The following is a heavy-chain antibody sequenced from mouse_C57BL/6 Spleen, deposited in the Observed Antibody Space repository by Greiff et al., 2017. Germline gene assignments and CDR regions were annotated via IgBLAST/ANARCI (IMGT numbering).Heavy chain of an antibody. CDR3: ARIYDYDGYYAMDY. V-gene: IGHV5-17*01. J-gene: IGHJ4*01. Sequence: EVKLMESGGGLVKPGGSLKLSCAASGFTFSDYGMHWVRQAPEKGLEWVAYISSGSSTIYYADTVKGRFTISSDNAKNTLFLQMTSLRSEDTAMYYCARIYDYDGYYAMDYWGQGTSVTVSS. CDR1: GFTFSDYG. CDR2: ISSGSSTI. D-gene: IGHD2-4*01.